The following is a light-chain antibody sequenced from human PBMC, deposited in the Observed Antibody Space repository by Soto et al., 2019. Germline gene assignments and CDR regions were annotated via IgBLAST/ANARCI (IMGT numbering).Light chain of an antibody. CDR3: QQYGSSPPIT. J-gene: IGKJ5*01. CDR2: GAS. Sequence: EIVLTQSPGTLSLSPGERATLSSRAIQSVSSSYLAWYQQKPGQAPRLLIYGASSRATGIPDRFSGSGSGTDFTLTISRLEPEDFAVYYCQQYGSSPPITFGQGTRLEIK. CDR1: QSVSSSY. V-gene: IGKV3-20*01.